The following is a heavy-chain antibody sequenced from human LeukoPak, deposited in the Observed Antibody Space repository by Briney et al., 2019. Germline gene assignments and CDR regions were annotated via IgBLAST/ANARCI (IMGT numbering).Heavy chain of an antibody. CDR2: ISWDGGTT. CDR1: GFIFDDYA. Sequence: QPGGALRLSCAASGFIFDDYAMHWVRQPPGKGLEWVSLISWDGGTTYYADSVKGRFTISRDNSKNSLYLQMHSLRAEDTALYYCAIEYSSSWAIDYWVQGTLVTVSS. D-gene: IGHD6-13*01. J-gene: IGHJ4*02. CDR3: AIEYSSSWAIDY. V-gene: IGHV3-43D*03.